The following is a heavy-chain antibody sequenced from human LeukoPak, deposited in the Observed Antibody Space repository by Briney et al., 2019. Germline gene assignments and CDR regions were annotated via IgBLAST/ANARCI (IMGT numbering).Heavy chain of an antibody. CDR2: IKRKADGGTT. V-gene: IGHV3-15*01. J-gene: IGHJ3*02. CDR3: TTVQYSFGRDAFDI. Sequence: GGSLRLSCAASGFTFSSAWMSWVRQTPGKGLEWVGRIKRKADGGTTDYAAPVKGRFTISRDDSKNTLFLQMNSLRTEDTGVYYCTTVQYSFGRDAFDIWGHGTMVTVSS. D-gene: IGHD5-12*01. CDR1: GFTFSSAW.